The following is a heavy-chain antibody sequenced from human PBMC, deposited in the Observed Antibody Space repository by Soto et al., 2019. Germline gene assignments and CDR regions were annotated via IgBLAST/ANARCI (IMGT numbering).Heavy chain of an antibody. V-gene: IGHV3-30-3*01. Sequence: VGSLRLSCVASGFTFSNYAMNWVRQAPGKGLEWVAVISYDGSNKYYADSVKGRITISRDNSRNTLYLQMNNLRAEDTAMYYCARDLGNNYGSFAYWGQGTLVTVSS. CDR3: ARDLGNNYGSFAY. J-gene: IGHJ4*02. D-gene: IGHD4-17*01. CDR2: ISYDGSNK. CDR1: GFTFSNYA.